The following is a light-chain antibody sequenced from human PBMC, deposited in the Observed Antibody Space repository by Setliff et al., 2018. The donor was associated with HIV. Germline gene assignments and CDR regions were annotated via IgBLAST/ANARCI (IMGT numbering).Light chain of an antibody. CDR3: QQYGDSAFT. CDR2: GAS. CDR1: QSVSSSY. J-gene: IGKJ4*01. V-gene: IGKV3-20*01. Sequence: EIVLTQSPGTLSLSPGERATLSCRASQSVSSSYLAWYQQKPGQAPRLLIYGASSRATGIPDRFSGSGSGTDFTLTISRLEPEDFAVYYCQQYGDSAFTFGGGTKVDIK.